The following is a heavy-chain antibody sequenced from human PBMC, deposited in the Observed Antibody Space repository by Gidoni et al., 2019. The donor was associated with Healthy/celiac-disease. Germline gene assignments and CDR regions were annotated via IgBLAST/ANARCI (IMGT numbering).Heavy chain of an antibody. CDR2: IYYSGST. CDR1: GGSISSSSYY. Sequence: QLQLQESGPGLVKPSETLSLTCTVSGGSISSSSYYWGWIRQPPGKGLEWIGSIYYSGSTYYNPSLKSRVTISVDTSKNQFSLKLSSVTAADTAVYYCARSYCSSTSCPNAFDIWGQGTMVTVSS. V-gene: IGHV4-39*01. J-gene: IGHJ3*02. CDR3: ARSYCSSTSCPNAFDI. D-gene: IGHD2-2*01.